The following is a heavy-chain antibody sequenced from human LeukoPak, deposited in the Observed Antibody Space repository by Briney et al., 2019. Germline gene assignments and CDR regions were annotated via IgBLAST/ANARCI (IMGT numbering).Heavy chain of an antibody. Sequence: SGPTLVNPTQTLTLTCTFSGFSLSTSGVGVGWIRQPPGKALERLALIYWNDDKRDSPSLKSRLTITKDTSKNQVVLKMTNMDPVDTAKYYCARGYCSSTSCYTFDIWGQGTMVTVSS. CDR1: GFSLSTSGVG. CDR3: ARGYCSSTSCYTFDI. V-gene: IGHV2-5*01. J-gene: IGHJ3*02. D-gene: IGHD2-2*02. CDR2: IYWNDDK.